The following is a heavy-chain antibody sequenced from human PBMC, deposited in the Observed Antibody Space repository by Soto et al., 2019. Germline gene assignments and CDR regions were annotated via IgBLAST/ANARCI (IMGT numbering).Heavy chain of an antibody. V-gene: IGHV4-61*01. CDR2: LYYSVNT. D-gene: IGHD6-6*01. CDR1: GVSVRSGSYY. CDR3: ARVVYDAFDM. Sequence: QVQLQESGPGLVKPSETLSLTCTVSGVSVRSGSYYWSWIRQPPGKGLEWIGYLYYSVNTNYNPSLKSRVTISGDMSNNQFSLKLSSVTAADTAVYYCARVVYDAFDMWGQGTMVTVSS. J-gene: IGHJ3*02.